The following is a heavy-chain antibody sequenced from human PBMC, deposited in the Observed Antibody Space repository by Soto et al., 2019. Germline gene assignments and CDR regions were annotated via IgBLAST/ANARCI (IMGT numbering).Heavy chain of an antibody. CDR1: GGAFTNYS. CDR2: IIPLHNTS. CDR3: AIWSNWNPLYYRGMDV. D-gene: IGHD1-20*01. V-gene: IGHV1-69*08. J-gene: IGHJ6*02. Sequence: SVKVSCKVSGGAFTNYSLNWVRHAPGQGLEWLGGIIPLHNTSNYSLKLLGRGSVTADISSSTVYMHLSGLTSDDTATYYCAIWSNWNPLYYRGMDVWGQGTTVTVSS.